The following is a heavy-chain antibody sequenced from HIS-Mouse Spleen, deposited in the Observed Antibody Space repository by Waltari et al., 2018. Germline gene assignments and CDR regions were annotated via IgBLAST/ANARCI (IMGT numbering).Heavy chain of an antibody. J-gene: IGHJ4*02. CDR2: INHSGST. CDR1: GGSFSGYY. Sequence: QVQLQQWGAGLLKPSETLSLTCAVYGGSFSGYYWRWIHQPPGKGLEWIGEINHSGSTNYNPSLESRVTISVDTAKNQCSLKLSSVTAADTAVYYCARVADYWGQGTLVTVSS. CDR3: ARVADY. V-gene: IGHV4-34*01.